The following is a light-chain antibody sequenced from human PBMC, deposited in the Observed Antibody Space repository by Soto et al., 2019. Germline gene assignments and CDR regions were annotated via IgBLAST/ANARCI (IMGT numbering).Light chain of an antibody. Sequence: EIVLTQSPGTLSLSPGDRATLSFRASQRVSTSLAWYQQRPGQAPRLLISEASNRATGIPARFSGSGSGTDFTLTISSLEPEDFAVYYCQQSHNWPRTFGQGTKVDI. CDR2: EAS. CDR1: QRVSTS. V-gene: IGKV3-11*01. CDR3: QQSHNWPRT. J-gene: IGKJ1*01.